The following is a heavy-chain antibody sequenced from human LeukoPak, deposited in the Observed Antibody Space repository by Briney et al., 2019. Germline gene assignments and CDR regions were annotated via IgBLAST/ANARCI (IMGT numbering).Heavy chain of an antibody. J-gene: IGHJ4*02. V-gene: IGHV1-18*01. Sequence: GASVKVSCKASGYTFTSYGISWVRQAPGRGLEWMGWISAYNGNTNYVQKLQGRVTMTTDTSTSTAYMELRSLRSDDTAVYYCARTEITMVRGVNLNDYWGQGTLVTVSS. CDR3: ARTEITMVRGVNLNDY. D-gene: IGHD3-10*01. CDR2: ISAYNGNT. CDR1: GYTFTSYG.